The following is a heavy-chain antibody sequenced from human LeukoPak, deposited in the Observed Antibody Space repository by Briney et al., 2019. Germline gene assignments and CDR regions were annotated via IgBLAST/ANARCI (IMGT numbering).Heavy chain of an antibody. Sequence: GGSLRLSCAGSGFIVSSNYMSWVRQAAGKGLEWVSVIYGSSRTYYADSVKGRFTISRDNSKNTLYLQMNSLRAEDTAVYYCAKELKDMATTMIDAFDIWGQGTMVTVSS. D-gene: IGHD5-24*01. V-gene: IGHV3-66*03. CDR1: GFIVSSNY. J-gene: IGHJ3*02. CDR3: AKELKDMATTMIDAFDI. CDR2: IYGSSRT.